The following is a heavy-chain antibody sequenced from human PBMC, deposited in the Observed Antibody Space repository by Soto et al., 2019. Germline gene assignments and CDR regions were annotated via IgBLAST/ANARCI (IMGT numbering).Heavy chain of an antibody. Sequence: GGSLRLSCAASGFTFSSYVMHWVRQAPGKGLEWVAVIWYDGSNKYYADSVKGRFTISRDNSKNTLYLQMNSLRAEDTAVYYCARDLEQILRGMDVWGQGTTVTVSS. CDR3: ARDLEQILRGMDV. CDR2: IWYDGSNK. J-gene: IGHJ6*02. D-gene: IGHD1-1*01. V-gene: IGHV3-33*01. CDR1: GFTFSSYV.